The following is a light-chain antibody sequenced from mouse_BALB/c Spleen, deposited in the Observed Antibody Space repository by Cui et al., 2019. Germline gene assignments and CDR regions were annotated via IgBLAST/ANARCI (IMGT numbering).Light chain of an antibody. J-gene: IGKJ2*01. V-gene: IGKV4-68*01. CDR3: QQWSSNPPT. CDR1: SSVSY. CDR2: LTS. Sequence: QIVLTQSPALMSASPGEKVTMTCSASSSVSYMYWYQQKPRSSPKPWIYLTSNLASGVPARFSGSGSVTSYSLTISSMEAEDAATYYCQQWSSNPPTFGGGTKLEIK.